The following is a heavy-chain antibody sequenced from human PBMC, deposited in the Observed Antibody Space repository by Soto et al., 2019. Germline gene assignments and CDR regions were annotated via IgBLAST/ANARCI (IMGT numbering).Heavy chain of an antibody. Sequence: PGGSLRLSCVASGFTFSSYSMVWVRQAPGKGLEWVSYIFASSTTIYYADSVKGRFTVSRDNTQNSLFLLMNSLRAEDTAVYYWARERDWAFDYWGQGTLVTVSS. V-gene: IGHV3-48*04. CDR2: IFASSTTI. CDR3: ARERDWAFDY. D-gene: IGHD3-9*01. CDR1: GFTFSSYS. J-gene: IGHJ4*02.